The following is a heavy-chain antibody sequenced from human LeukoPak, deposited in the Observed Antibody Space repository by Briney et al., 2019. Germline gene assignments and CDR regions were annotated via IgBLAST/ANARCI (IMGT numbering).Heavy chain of an antibody. Sequence: SETLSLTCTVSGGSISSSDYYWGWIRQPPGKGLEWIGSIHYSGRTYNNPSLKSRITISVDTSKNHFSLKLSSVTAADTAVYYCARLDAGGYRFGYANWGQGTLVTVSS. J-gene: IGHJ4*02. V-gene: IGHV4-39*02. CDR1: GGSISSSDYY. CDR2: IHYSGRT. D-gene: IGHD5-18*01. CDR3: ARLDAGGYRFGYAN.